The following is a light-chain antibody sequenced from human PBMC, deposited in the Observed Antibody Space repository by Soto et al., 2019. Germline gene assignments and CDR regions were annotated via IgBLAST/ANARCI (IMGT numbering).Light chain of an antibody. Sequence: EIVLTQSPGTLSLSPGERATLSCRASQRVSSGYVAWYQHKPGQAPRLLIYGASSRATGIPDRFSGSGSGTDFTLTISRLEPEDFAVYYCQQYGSSPITFGQGTRLEIK. J-gene: IGKJ5*01. CDR3: QQYGSSPIT. V-gene: IGKV3-20*01. CDR1: QRVSSGY. CDR2: GAS.